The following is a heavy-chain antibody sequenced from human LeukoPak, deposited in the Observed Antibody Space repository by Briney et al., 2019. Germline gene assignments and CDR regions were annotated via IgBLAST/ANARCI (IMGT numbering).Heavy chain of an antibody. J-gene: IGHJ5*02. V-gene: IGHV1-2*06. CDR2: INPNSGGT. CDR3: ARETDCSSTSCYVVGFDP. D-gene: IGHD2-2*01. Sequence: ASVKVSCKASGGTFSSYPISWVRQAPGQGLEWMGRINPNSGGTNYAQKFQGRVTMTRDTSISTAYMELSRLRSDDTAVYYCARETDCSSTSCYVVGFDPWGQGTLVTVSS. CDR1: GGTFSSYP.